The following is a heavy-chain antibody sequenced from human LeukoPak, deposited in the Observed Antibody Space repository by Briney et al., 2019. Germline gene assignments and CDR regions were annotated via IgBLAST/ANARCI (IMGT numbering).Heavy chain of an antibody. CDR2: IYHSGTT. CDR3: ARQTGSGLFILP. D-gene: IGHD3/OR15-3a*01. J-gene: IGHJ4*02. CDR1: GISFSNSHW. Sequence: SETLSLTCAVSGISFSNSHWWTWVRQPPGKGLEWIGEIYHSGTTNYNPSLKSRVTISLDKSKNQFSLRLTSVTAADTAVYYCARQTGSGLFILPGGQGTLVTVSS. V-gene: IGHV4-4*02.